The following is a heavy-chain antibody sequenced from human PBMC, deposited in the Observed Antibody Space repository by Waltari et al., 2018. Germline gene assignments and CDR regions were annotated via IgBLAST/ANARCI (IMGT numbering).Heavy chain of an antibody. D-gene: IGHD3-10*01. CDR2: ISSSSSTI. CDR1: GFTFSSYS. CDR3: ARDAGYYYGSGSYYEVGWFDP. V-gene: IGHV3-48*04. J-gene: IGHJ5*02. Sequence: EVQLVESGGGLVQPGGSLRLSCAASGFTFSSYSMNWVRQAPGKGLEWVSYISSSSSTIYYADSVKGRFTISRDNAKNSLYLQMNSLRAEDTAVYYCARDAGYYYGSGSYYEVGWFDPWGQGTLVTVSS.